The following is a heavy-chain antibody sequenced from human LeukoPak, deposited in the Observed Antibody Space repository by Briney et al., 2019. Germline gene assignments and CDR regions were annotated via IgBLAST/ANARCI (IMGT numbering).Heavy chain of an antibody. CDR2: IYYSGST. CDR3: ARYRGYCSSTSCYVYWFDP. D-gene: IGHD2-2*01. J-gene: IGHJ5*02. V-gene: IGHV4-39*01. Sequence: KTSETLSLTCTVSGGSISSSSYYWGWIRQPPGKGLEWIGTIYYSGSTYYNPSLKSRVTISVDTSKNQFSLKLSSVTAADTAVYYCARYRGYCSSTSCYVYWFDPWGQGTLVTVSS. CDR1: GGSISSSSYY.